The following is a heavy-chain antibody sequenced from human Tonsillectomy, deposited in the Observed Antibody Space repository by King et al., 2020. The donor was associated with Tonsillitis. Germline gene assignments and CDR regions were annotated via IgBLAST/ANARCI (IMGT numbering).Heavy chain of an antibody. J-gene: IGHJ3*02. CDR3: AKRHIVGAGNDAFDI. D-gene: IGHD1-26*01. V-gene: IGHV4-59*02. CDR2: LYPCGDT. CDR1: GGSVSSYY. Sequence: QLQESGPGLVKPSETLSLTCSVSGGSVSSYYWSWIRQPPGKGLEWIGYLYPCGDTNYNPSLKSRVTISVDTSKNQFSLKVSYVTDADTAVYYCAKRHIVGAGNDAFDIWGQGTMVTVSS.